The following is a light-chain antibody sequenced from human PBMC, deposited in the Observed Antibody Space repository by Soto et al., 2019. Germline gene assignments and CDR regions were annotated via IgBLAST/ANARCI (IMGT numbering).Light chain of an antibody. Sequence: SYELTQPLSVSVALGQTAKITCGGNNIGTKDVHWYQQKPGQAPVLVIYGNNNWPSGIPDRFSGSNSMNTATLTITRAQAREGGGYYCQVWDSSTVVFGGGTKVTVL. CDR3: QVWDSSTVV. CDR2: GNN. J-gene: IGLJ2*01. V-gene: IGLV3-9*01. CDR1: NIGTKD.